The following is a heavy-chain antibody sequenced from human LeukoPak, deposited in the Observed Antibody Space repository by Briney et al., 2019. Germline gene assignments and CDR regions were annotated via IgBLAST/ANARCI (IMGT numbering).Heavy chain of an antibody. Sequence: ASVKVSCRASGYTFTSYGISWVRQAPGQGLEWMGGIIPIFGTANYAQKFQGRVTITADESTSTAYMELSSLRSEDTAVYYCARALKYYYDSSGYYFDYWGQGTLVTVSS. CDR1: GYTFTSYG. CDR3: ARALKYYYDSSGYYFDY. J-gene: IGHJ4*02. CDR2: IIPIFGTA. V-gene: IGHV1-69*13. D-gene: IGHD3-22*01.